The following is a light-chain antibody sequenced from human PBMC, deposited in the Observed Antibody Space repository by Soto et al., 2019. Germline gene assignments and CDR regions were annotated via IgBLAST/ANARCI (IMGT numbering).Light chain of an antibody. CDR3: SSYTTSSTRV. CDR1: SSDVGGYNY. V-gene: IGLV2-14*01. Sequence: QSALTQPASVSGSPGQSITISCTGTSSDVGGYNYVSWYQQHPGKAPKLIIYDVSNRPSGGSDRFSGSKSGNTASLTISGLQAEDEADYYCSSYTTSSTRVFGGGTKLTVL. J-gene: IGLJ3*02. CDR2: DVS.